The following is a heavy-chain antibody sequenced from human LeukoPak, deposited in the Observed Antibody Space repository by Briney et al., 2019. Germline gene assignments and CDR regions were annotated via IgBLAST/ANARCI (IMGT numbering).Heavy chain of an antibody. CDR1: GYTFTSYG. CDR3: ARRGSGYYYRRYFDY. Sequence: ASEKVSCKASGYTFTSYGISWARQAPGQGLEWMGWISAYNGNTNYAQKLQGRVTMTTDTSTSTAYMELRSLRSDDTAVYYCARRGSGYYYRRYFDYWGQGTLVTVSS. D-gene: IGHD3-22*01. J-gene: IGHJ4*02. CDR2: ISAYNGNT. V-gene: IGHV1-18*01.